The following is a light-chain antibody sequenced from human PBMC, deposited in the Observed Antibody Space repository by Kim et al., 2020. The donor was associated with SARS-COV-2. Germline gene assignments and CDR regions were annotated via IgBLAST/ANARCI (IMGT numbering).Light chain of an antibody. CDR1: RSVTYN. Sequence: SPGERVTPPCRASRSVTYNLAWYQHRPGQAPRVLIYGASYRDTGVPARFSGSGSGTEFTLTITSLPSEDVGTYYCQQYSDWPPLTFGGGTKVDIK. V-gene: IGKV3-15*01. CDR2: GAS. J-gene: IGKJ4*01. CDR3: QQYSDWPPLT.